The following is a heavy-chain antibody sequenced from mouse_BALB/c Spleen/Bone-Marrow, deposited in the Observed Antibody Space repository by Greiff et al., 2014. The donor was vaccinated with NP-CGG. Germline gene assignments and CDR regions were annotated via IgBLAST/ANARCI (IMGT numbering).Heavy chain of an antibody. CDR1: GYTSTSYW. D-gene: IGHD2-10*01. CDR3: AIGLLGDY. CDR2: INPSNGRT. J-gene: IGHJ4*01. V-gene: IGHV1S81*02. Sequence: QVQLKESGAELVKPGASVKLSRKASGYTSTSYWMHWVKQRPGQGLEWIGEINPSNGRTNYNEKFKSKATLTVDKSSSTAYMQLSSLTSEDSAVYYCAIGLLGDYWGQGTSVTVSS.